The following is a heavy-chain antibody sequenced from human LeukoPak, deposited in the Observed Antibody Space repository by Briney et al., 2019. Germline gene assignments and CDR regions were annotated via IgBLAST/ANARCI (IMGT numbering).Heavy chain of an antibody. V-gene: IGHV4-34*01. CDR1: GGSFSSYY. Sequence: NASETLSLTCAVYGGSFSSYYWGWIRQPPGKGLQWIGSINYSGNTYYNPSLKSRVTISVDTSKNQFSLKLSSVTAADTAVYYCASGYSYDLFDYWGQGTLVTVSS. J-gene: IGHJ4*02. CDR3: ASGYSYDLFDY. CDR2: INYSGNT. D-gene: IGHD5-18*01.